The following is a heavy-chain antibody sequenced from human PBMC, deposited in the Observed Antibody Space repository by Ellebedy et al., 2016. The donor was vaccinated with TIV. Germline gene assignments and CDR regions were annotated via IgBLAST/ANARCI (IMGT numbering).Heavy chain of an antibody. V-gene: IGHV4-59*01. CDR2: IYYSGST. D-gene: IGHD3-10*01. Sequence: MPSETLSLTCTVSGGSISSYYWSWIRQPPGKGLEWIGYIYYSGSTNYNPSLKSRVTISVNTSKNQFSLNLSSVTAADTAVYYCARDSRNYYGSGSYRHYYYYGMDVWGQGTTVTVSS. CDR1: GGSISSYY. J-gene: IGHJ6*02. CDR3: ARDSRNYYGSGSYRHYYYYGMDV.